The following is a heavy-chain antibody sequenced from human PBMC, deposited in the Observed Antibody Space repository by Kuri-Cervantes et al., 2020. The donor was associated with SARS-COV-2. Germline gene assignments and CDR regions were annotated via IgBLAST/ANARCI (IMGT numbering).Heavy chain of an antibody. J-gene: IGHJ6*02. CDR2: IYYSGST. V-gene: IGHV4-59*12. D-gene: IGHD4-11*01. Sequence: ESLKISCTVSGGSISSYYWSWIRQPPGKGLEWIGYIYYSGSTNYNPSLKSRVTISVDTSKNQFSLKLSSVTAADTAVYYCARLDYLSYYYGMDVWGQGTTVTVSS. CDR1: GGSISSYY. CDR3: ARLDYLSYYYGMDV.